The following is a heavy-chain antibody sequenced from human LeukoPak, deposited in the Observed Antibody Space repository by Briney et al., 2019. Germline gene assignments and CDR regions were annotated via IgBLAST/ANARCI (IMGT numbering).Heavy chain of an antibody. CDR1: GFTFSSYG. J-gene: IGHJ4*02. CDR3: AGGSYYFRLMRY. V-gene: IGHV3-33*01. Sequence: GGSLRLSCAASGFTFSSYGMHWVRQAPGQGLEWVAVIWYDGSNKYYADSVKGRFTISRDNSKNTLYLQMNSLRAEDTAVYYCAGGSYYFRLMRYWGQGTLVTVSS. D-gene: IGHD1-26*01. CDR2: IWYDGSNK.